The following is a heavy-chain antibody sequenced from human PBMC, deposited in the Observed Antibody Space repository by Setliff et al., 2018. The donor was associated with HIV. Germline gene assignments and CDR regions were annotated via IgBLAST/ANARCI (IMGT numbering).Heavy chain of an antibody. J-gene: IGHJ6*03. CDR1: GYSFSSNW. CDR2: IYPDDSDA. Sequence: PGESLKISCKGSGYSFSSNWIGWVRQMPGKGLEWMGFIYPDDSDARYSPSFQGQVTISADKSTSTAYLQWSSLKAADTAIYLCARHREGFADAGNDDRLWGYYYYYFMDVWGKGTTVTVSS. CDR3: ARHREGFADAGNDDRLWGYYYYYFMDV. D-gene: IGHD5-12*01. V-gene: IGHV5-51*01.